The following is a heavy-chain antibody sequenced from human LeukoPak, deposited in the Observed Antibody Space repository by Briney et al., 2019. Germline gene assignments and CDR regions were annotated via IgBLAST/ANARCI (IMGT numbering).Heavy chain of an antibody. J-gene: IGHJ4*02. CDR1: GFTFTSSA. Sequence: SVKVSCKASGFTFTSSAVQWVRQARGQRLEWIGWIVVGSGNTNYARKFQERVTITRDMSTSTAYMELSSLRSDDTAVYHCADVLGYCSGGSCYSDYWGQGTLVTVSS. D-gene: IGHD2-15*01. V-gene: IGHV1-58*01. CDR3: ADVLGYCSGGSCYSDY. CDR2: IVVGSGNT.